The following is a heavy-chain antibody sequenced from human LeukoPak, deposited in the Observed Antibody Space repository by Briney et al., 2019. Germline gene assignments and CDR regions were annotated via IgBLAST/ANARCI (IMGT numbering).Heavy chain of an antibody. Sequence: GGSLRLSCAASGFTFSDYYMSWIRQAPGKGLEWVSFISGSGSTTYYVDSVKGRFTLSRDNAKNLLYLQMNSLRAEDSAVYYCARDMYFGSGTPMQYGMDVWGQGTMVTVS. CDR2: ISGSGSTT. D-gene: IGHD3-10*01. V-gene: IGHV3-11*01. CDR3: ARDMYFGSGTPMQYGMDV. J-gene: IGHJ6*02. CDR1: GFTFSDYY.